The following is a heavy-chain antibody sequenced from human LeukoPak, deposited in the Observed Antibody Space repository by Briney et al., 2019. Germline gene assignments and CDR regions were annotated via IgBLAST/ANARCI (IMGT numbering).Heavy chain of an antibody. Sequence: GGSLRLSCAASGFTFDDYAMHWVRQAPGKGLEWVSGISWNSGSIGYADSVKGRFTISRDNAKNSLYLQMNSLRAEDTALYYCAKGSYYNPESAFDIWGQGTMVTVSS. CDR1: GFTFDDYA. CDR2: ISWNSGSI. V-gene: IGHV3-9*01. CDR3: AKGSYYNPESAFDI. D-gene: IGHD3-10*01. J-gene: IGHJ3*02.